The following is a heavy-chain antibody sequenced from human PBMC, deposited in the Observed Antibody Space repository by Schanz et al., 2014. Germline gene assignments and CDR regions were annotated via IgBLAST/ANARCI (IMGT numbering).Heavy chain of an antibody. J-gene: IGHJ3*01. D-gene: IGHD5-12*01. CDR1: GFTVNTNY. CDR3: ARDGGRDGYNLAFDV. V-gene: IGHV3-53*01. CDR2: MYINSGST. Sequence: EGQLVQSGGGLVQPGGSLRLSCAVSGFTVNTNYMRWVRQAPGKGLEWISSMYINSGSTQYANSVKGRFIISRDSSKNALLLQMNSLRAEDTAVYFSARDGGRDGYNLAFDVWGQGTLVTVSS.